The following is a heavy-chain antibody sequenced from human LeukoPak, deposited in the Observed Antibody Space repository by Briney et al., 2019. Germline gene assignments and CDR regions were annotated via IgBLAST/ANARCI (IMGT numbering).Heavy chain of an antibody. CDR2: IYYSGST. CDR1: GGSISSYY. Sequence: SETLSLTCTVSGGSISSYYWSWIRQPPGKGLEWIGYIYYSGSTNYNPSLKSRVTISVDTSKNQFSLKLSSVTAADTAVYYCASRYSSGWPFDYWGQGTLATVSS. D-gene: IGHD6-19*01. V-gene: IGHV4-59*01. CDR3: ASRYSSGWPFDY. J-gene: IGHJ4*02.